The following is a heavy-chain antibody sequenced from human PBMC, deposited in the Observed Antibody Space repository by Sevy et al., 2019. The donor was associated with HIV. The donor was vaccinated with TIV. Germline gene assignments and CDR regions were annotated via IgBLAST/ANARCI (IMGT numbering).Heavy chain of an antibody. CDR2: ISAYHGNT. V-gene: IGHV1-18*01. Sequence: ASVTVSYKASGYTFTSYGISWVRPAPGQGLEWMGWISAYHGNTNYAQKLQGRVTMTTDTSPSTAYMELRSLRSDDRAGYECARVFNRVEGRDGTGRGGFDYWGQGTLVTVSS. J-gene: IGHJ4*02. CDR3: ARVFNRVEGRDGTGRGGFDY. CDR1: GYTFTSYG. D-gene: IGHD3-10*01.